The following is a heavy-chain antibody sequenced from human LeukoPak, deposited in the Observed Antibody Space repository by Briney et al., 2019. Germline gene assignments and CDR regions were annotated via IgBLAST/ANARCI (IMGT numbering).Heavy chain of an antibody. CDR3: ARGPVDTAMVVGDY. CDR2: MNPNSGNT. D-gene: IGHD5-18*01. J-gene: IGHJ4*02. CDR1: GYTFTSYD. Sequence: ASVKVSCKASGYTFTSYDINWVRQATGQGLEWMGWMNPNSGNTGYAQKFQGRVTMTRNTSISTAYMELSSLRSEDTAVYYCARGPVDTAMVVGDYWGQGTLVTVS. V-gene: IGHV1-8*01.